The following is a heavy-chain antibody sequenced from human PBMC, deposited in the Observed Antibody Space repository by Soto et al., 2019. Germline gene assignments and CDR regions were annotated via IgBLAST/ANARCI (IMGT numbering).Heavy chain of an antibody. V-gene: IGHV1-2*04. CDR3: ARDRFGSGSYVYYYGMDV. D-gene: IGHD3-10*01. Sequence: ASVKLSCKASGYTFTGYYMHCVRQAPGQGLEWMGWINPNSGGTNYAQKFQGWVTMTRDTSISTAYMELSRLRSDDTAVYYCARDRFGSGSYVYYYGMDVWGQGTTVTVSS. CDR1: GYTFTGYY. CDR2: INPNSGGT. J-gene: IGHJ6*02.